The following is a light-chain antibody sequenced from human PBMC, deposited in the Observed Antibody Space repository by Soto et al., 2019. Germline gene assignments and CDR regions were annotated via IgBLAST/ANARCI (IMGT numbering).Light chain of an antibody. Sequence: EIVLTQSPGTLSLSPVSRVTLSYTDSQSVNSSYLAWYQHKPGQAPRLLIYGASTRATGIPDRFSGSGSGTDFTLTIARLEPGDFAVYYCQQYGNSPQTFGQGTKVDIK. V-gene: IGKV3-20*01. J-gene: IGKJ1*01. CDR2: GAS. CDR3: QQYGNSPQT. CDR1: QSVNSSY.